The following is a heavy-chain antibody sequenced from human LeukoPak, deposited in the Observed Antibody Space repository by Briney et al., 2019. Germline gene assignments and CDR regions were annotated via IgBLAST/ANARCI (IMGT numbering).Heavy chain of an antibody. CDR1: GFTFSSYI. D-gene: IGHD6-13*01. V-gene: IGHV3-21*01. J-gene: IGHJ4*02. Sequence: GGSLRLSCAASGFTFSSYIMNWVRQAPGKGLEWVSSISSSSTYIFYADSVKDRFTISRDNAKNSVYLQMNSLRAEGTALYYCARWEESIAAAGLDYWGQGILVTVSS. CDR2: ISSSSTYI. CDR3: ARWEESIAAAGLDY.